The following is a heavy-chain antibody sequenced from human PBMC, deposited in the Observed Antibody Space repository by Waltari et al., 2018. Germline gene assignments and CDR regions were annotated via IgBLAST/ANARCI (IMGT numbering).Heavy chain of an antibody. D-gene: IGHD6-13*01. V-gene: IGHV4-59*11. J-gene: IGHJ3*02. CDR3: ARANAGRTTAFDI. Sequence: QVQLQESGPRLVKPSETLSLTCTVSGGSISGPYWSWVRQPPGKGLEWIGYIYNTENTNYNPSLQRRVSISLDTSKNQFSLKLSSVTATDTAVYYCARANAGRTTAFDIWGQGTMVTVS. CDR2: IYNTENT. CDR1: GGSISGPY.